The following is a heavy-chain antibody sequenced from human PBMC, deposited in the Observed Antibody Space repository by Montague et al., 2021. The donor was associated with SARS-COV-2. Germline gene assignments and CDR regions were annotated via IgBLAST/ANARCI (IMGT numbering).Heavy chain of an antibody. J-gene: IGHJ4*02. Sequence: SLRLSCAASGFTFSSYAMHLVRQAPGKGLEWVAVISYDGSNKYYADSVKGRFTISRDNSKNTLYLQMNSLRAEDTAVYYCARGFRGGYSTFDYWGQGTLVTVSS. CDR2: ISYDGSNK. CDR3: ARGFRGGYSTFDY. CDR1: GFTFSSYA. V-gene: IGHV3-30*04. D-gene: IGHD2-21*01.